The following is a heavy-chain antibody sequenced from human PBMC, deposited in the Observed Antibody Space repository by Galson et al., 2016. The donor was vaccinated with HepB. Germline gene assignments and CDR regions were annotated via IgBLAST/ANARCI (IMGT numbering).Heavy chain of an antibody. CDR1: GFVFSNSG. V-gene: IGHV3-23*01. D-gene: IGHD1-1*01. CDR3: AKERLVRRIFDH. Sequence: SLRLSCAASGFVFSNSGLSWVRQAPGKGLEWVASISTRRTTYYSDSVQGRFAISRDNSNNTLYLQMNGLRDEDTAVYYCAKERLVRRIFDHWGQGTLLTVSS. J-gene: IGHJ4*02. CDR2: ISTRRTT.